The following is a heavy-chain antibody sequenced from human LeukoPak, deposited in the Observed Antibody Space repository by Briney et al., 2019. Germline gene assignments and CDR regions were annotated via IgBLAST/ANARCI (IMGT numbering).Heavy chain of an antibody. CDR1: GFTFRTSW. Sequence: GGSLRLSCAASGFTFRTSWMHWVRQAPGKGLVWVSYINRDGGITSYADSVKGRFTISRDNVKNTLFLRMNSLRAEDTAVYYCARVHRTYYDILTGPGAHYYYGMDVWGKGTTVTVSS. D-gene: IGHD3-9*01. J-gene: IGHJ6*04. V-gene: IGHV3-74*01. CDR3: ARVHRTYYDILTGPGAHYYYGMDV. CDR2: INRDGGIT.